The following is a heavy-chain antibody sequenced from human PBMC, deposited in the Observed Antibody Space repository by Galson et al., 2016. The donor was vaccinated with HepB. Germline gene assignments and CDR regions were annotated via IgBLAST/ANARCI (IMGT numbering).Heavy chain of an antibody. Sequence: CAISGDSVSSNNAAWNWIRQSPSRGLEWLGRTYYRSKWYNDYAVSVKSRITVKPDTSKNQFSLHLNSVTPEDTAVYYCARAWGRGRYYYSSGNLNLVGGLDVWGQGTTVSVSS. J-gene: IGHJ6*02. CDR3: ARAWGRGRYYYSSGNLNLVGGLDV. V-gene: IGHV6-1*01. CDR2: TYYRSKWYN. D-gene: IGHD3-10*01. CDR1: GDSVSSNNAA.